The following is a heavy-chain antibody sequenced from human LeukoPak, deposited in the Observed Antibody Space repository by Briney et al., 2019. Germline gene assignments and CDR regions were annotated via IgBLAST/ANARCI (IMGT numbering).Heavy chain of an antibody. CDR3: ARVGDGQQLVGYYYGMDV. Sequence: SVKASCKASGGTFSSYAISWVRQAPGQGLEWMGGIIPIFGTANYAQKFQGRVTITADESTSTAYMELSSLRSEDTAVYYCARVGDGQQLVGYYYGMDVWGQGTTVTVSS. CDR1: GGTFSSYA. CDR2: IIPIFGTA. D-gene: IGHD6-13*01. V-gene: IGHV1-69*13. J-gene: IGHJ6*02.